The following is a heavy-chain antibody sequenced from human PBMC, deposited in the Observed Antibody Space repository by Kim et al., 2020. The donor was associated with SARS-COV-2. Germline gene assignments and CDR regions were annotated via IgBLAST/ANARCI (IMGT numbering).Heavy chain of an antibody. V-gene: IGHV3-33*05. CDR3: ARDLYYYDSSGFADY. CDR2: ISYDGSNK. D-gene: IGHD3-22*01. J-gene: IGHJ4*02. Sequence: GGSLRLSCAASGFTFSSYGMHWVRQAPGKGLEWVAVISYDGSNKYYADSVKGRFTISRDNSKNTLYLQMNSLRAEDTAVYYCARDLYYYDSSGFADYWGQGTLVTVSS. CDR1: GFTFSSYG.